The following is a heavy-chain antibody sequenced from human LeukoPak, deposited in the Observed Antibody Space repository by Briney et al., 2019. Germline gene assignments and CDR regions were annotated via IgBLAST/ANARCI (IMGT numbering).Heavy chain of an antibody. CDR2: IYTSGST. Sequence: SETLSLTCTVSGGSISSYYWSWIRQPAGKGLEWIGRIYTSGSTNYNPSLKSRVTMSVDTSKNQFSLKLSSVTAADTAVYYCARGPHSSSWYYFDYWGQGTLVTVSS. CDR1: GGSISSYY. V-gene: IGHV4-4*07. J-gene: IGHJ4*02. D-gene: IGHD6-13*01. CDR3: ARGPHSSSWYYFDY.